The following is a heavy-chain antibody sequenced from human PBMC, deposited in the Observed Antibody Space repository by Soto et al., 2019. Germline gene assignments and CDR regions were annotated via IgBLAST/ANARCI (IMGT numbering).Heavy chain of an antibody. CDR1: GGTFSSYT. J-gene: IGHJ4*02. V-gene: IGHV1-69*04. Sequence: SGKVSCKASGGTFSSYTISWVRQAPGQGLEWMGRIIPILGIANYAQKFQGRVTITADKSTSTAYMELSSLRSEDTAVYYCARDHITIFGVVDSYYFDYWGQGTLVTVSS. CDR2: IIPILGIA. CDR3: ARDHITIFGVVDSYYFDY. D-gene: IGHD3-3*01.